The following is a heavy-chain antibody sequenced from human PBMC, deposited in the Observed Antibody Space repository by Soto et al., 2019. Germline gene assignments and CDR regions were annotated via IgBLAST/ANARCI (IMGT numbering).Heavy chain of an antibody. CDR3: ARVSGICSGGSCYNWFDP. J-gene: IGHJ5*02. Sequence: SETLSLTCTVSGGYLSNGGYYWSWIHQHPGKGLEWIGYIYYSGSTYYNPSLKSRFTISVDTSKNQFSVRLSSVTAADTAVYYCARVSGICSGGSCYNWFDPWGQGTLVTVS. D-gene: IGHD2-15*01. CDR2: IYYSGST. CDR1: GGYLSNGGYY. V-gene: IGHV4-31*03.